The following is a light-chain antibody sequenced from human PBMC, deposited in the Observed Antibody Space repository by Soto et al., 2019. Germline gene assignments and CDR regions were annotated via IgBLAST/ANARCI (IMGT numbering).Light chain of an antibody. CDR1: ESLSNW. CDR2: DAS. Sequence: QSPSTLSASVGDRVTITXXXXESLSNWLAWYQHKPGKAPKLLINDASTLESGVPSRSSGSGSGTEFTLTISILQPDDVATYNCQQYNGFSTVGQGTKVEIK. J-gene: IGKJ1*01. V-gene: IGKV1-5*01. CDR3: QQYNGFST.